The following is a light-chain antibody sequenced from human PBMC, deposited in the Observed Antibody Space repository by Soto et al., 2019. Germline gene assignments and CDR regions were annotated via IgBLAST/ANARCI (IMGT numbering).Light chain of an antibody. Sequence: DIQLTQSPSFLSASVGDRVTITCRASQGISSYLAGYQQKPWKAPKLLIYAASTLQSGVPSRFSGSGSGTEFTLTISSLQPEDFASYYCQQLNSYPHTFGQGTKVEIK. V-gene: IGKV1-9*01. CDR2: AAS. CDR1: QGISSY. CDR3: QQLNSYPHT. J-gene: IGKJ1*01.